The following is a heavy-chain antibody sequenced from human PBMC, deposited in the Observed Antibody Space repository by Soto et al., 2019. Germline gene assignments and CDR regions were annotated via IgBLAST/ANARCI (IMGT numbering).Heavy chain of an antibody. CDR1: GGTFSSYA. CDR3: ARELYGSGSYTIDY. V-gene: IGHV1-69*13. J-gene: IGHJ4*02. D-gene: IGHD3-10*01. Sequence: AAVKVSCKASGGTFSSYAISWVRQAPGQGLEWMGGIIPIFGTANYAQKFQGRVTITADESTSTAYMELSSLRSEDTAVYYCARELYGSGSYTIDYWGQGTLVTVSS. CDR2: IIPIFGTA.